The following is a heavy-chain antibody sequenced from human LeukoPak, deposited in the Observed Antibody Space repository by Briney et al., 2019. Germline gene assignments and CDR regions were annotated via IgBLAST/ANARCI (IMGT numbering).Heavy chain of an antibody. J-gene: IGHJ3*02. V-gene: IGHV1-24*01. CDR3: ARVTRWLLRDAFDI. CDR2: FDPEDYET. Sequence: ASVKVSCKVSGYTLTDLSIHWVRQAPGKGLEWMGGFDPEDYETIYAQKFQGRVTMTEDTSTDTAYMQLSSLRSEDTAVYYCARVTRWLLRDAFDIWGQGTMVTVSS. D-gene: IGHD5-24*01. CDR1: GYTLTDLS.